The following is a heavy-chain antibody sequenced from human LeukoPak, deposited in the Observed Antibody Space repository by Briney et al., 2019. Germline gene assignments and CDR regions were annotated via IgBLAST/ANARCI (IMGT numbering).Heavy chain of an antibody. CDR3: ARVENTIFGVFEDV. CDR1: GFTFSSYE. J-gene: IGHJ6*04. V-gene: IGHV3-48*03. Sequence: GGSLRLSCAASGFTFSSYEMNWVRQAPGKGLEWVSYISSSGSTIYYADSVKGRFTISRDNAKNSLYLQMNSLRAEDTALYYCARVENTIFGVFEDVWGKGTTVTVSS. D-gene: IGHD3-3*01. CDR2: ISSSGSTI.